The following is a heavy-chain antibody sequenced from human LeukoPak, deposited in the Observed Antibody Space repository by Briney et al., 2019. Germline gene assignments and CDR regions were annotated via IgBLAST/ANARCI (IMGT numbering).Heavy chain of an antibody. V-gene: IGHV1-18*01. J-gene: IGHJ3*02. D-gene: IGHD2-2*02. CDR1: GYTFASYG. Sequence: GASVKVSCKASGYTFASYGISWVRQAPGQGLEWMGWISAYNGNTNYAQKLQGRVTMTTDTSTSTAYMELRSLRSDDTAVYYCARSTLVPAAIGGAFDIWGQGTMVTVSS. CDR2: ISAYNGNT. CDR3: ARSTLVPAAIGGAFDI.